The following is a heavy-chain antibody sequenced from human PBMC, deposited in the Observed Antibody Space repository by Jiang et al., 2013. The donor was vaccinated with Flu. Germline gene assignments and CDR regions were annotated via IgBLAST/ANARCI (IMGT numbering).Heavy chain of an antibody. D-gene: IGHD2-15*01. V-gene: IGHV4-59*12. CDR2: IYNNGST. J-gene: IGHJ5*02. Sequence: GPGLVKPSETLSLTCTVSGGSINSYFWTWIRQPPGRGLEWIGYIYNNGSTNYNPSLKSRVIISVDTSKNQFSLKLNSVTAADTAIYYCADSYGCPPLDRPWGQGTLVTVSS. CDR1: GGSINSYF. CDR3: ADSYGCPPLDRP.